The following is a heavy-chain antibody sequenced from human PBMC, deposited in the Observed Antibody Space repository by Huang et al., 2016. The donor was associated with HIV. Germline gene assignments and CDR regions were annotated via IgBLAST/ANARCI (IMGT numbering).Heavy chain of an antibody. CDR1: GFTFSSYA. V-gene: IGHV3-30*04. CDR2: ISYDGSNQ. D-gene: IGHD3-10*01. Sequence: QERLVGSGGGVVQPGRSLRLSCAASGFTFSSYAMHWVRQAPGKGLEWVAVISYDGSNQNYVDSVKGRFTISRDNSKKMLYLQMNSLRMGDTAVYYCARGSAGVLWFGEMWGQGTLVTVSS. CDR3: ARGSAGVLWFGEM. J-gene: IGHJ4*02.